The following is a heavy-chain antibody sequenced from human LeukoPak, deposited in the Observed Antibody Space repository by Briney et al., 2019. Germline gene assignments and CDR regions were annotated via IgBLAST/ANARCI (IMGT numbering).Heavy chain of an antibody. Sequence: SETLSLTCTVSGGSISSSSYYWGWIRQPPGKGLEWIGSIYYSGSTYYNPSLKSRVTISVDTSKNQFSLKLSSVTAADTAVYYRAKRIAVAGYFDYWGQGTLVTVSS. CDR2: IYYSGST. CDR1: GGSISSSSYY. V-gene: IGHV4-39*01. J-gene: IGHJ4*02. D-gene: IGHD6-19*01. CDR3: AKRIAVAGYFDY.